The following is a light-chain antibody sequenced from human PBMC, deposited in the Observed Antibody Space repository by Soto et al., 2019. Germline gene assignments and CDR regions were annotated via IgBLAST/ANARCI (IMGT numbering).Light chain of an antibody. J-gene: IGKJ2*01. V-gene: IGKV3-11*01. CDR3: QQRANWPHT. Sequence: EIVSTQSPATLSLSPGVRATLSCRASQSVSSYLAWYQQKPGQAPRLLIYDASKRATCIPARFGGSGSGTDFTLTISSLEPEDSAVYYCQQRANWPHTFGQGTKLEIK. CDR1: QSVSSY. CDR2: DAS.